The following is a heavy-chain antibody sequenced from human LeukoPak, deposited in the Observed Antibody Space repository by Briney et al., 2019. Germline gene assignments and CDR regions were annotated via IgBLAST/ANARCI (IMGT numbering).Heavy chain of an antibody. CDR3: AREEGSGSYYNY. CDR1: GFTFSSYS. CDR2: ISSSSSYI. Sequence: GGSLRLSCAASGFTFSSYSTNWVRQAPGKGLEWVSSISSSSSYIYYADSVKGRFTISRDNAKNSLYLQMNSLRAEDTAVYYCAREEGSGSYYNYWGQGTLVTVSS. J-gene: IGHJ4*02. V-gene: IGHV3-21*01. D-gene: IGHD3-10*01.